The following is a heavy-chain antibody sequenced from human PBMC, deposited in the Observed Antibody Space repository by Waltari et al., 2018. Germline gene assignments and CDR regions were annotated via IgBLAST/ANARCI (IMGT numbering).Heavy chain of an antibody. CDR2: IYTSGST. J-gene: IGHJ3*02. CDR1: GGSISSYY. D-gene: IGHD2-2*01. V-gene: IGHV4-4*07. CDR3: ARGRGRGYCSSTSCYDAFDI. Sequence: QVQLQESGPGLVKPSETLSLTCTVSGGSISSYYWSWIRQPAGKGREWIGRIYTSGSTNYNPSLKSRVTMSVDTSKNQFSLKLSSVTAADTAVYYCARGRGRGYCSSTSCYDAFDIWGQGTMVTVSS.